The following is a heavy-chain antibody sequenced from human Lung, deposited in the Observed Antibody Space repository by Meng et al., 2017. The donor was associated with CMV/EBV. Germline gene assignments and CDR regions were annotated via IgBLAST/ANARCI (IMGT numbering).Heavy chain of an antibody. CDR1: GGSFSGYY. D-gene: IGHD2/OR15-2a*01. J-gene: IGHJ4*02. V-gene: IGHV4-34*01. Sequence: QGGRQRGGAGLLKPSETLSLTCAVYGGSFSGYYWSWIRQPPGKGLEWIGEINHSGSTNYNPSLKSRVTISVDTSKNQFSLKLSSVTAADTAVYYCARGFLSFVRVFDYWGQGTLVTVSS. CDR2: INHSGST. CDR3: ARGFLSFVRVFDY.